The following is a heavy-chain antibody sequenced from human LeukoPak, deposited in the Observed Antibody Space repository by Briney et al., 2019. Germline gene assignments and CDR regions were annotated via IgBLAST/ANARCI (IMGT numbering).Heavy chain of an antibody. J-gene: IGHJ4*02. CDR1: GYSFTSYW. CDR3: ARDWEWYYDSSGYYPQTAPFDY. CDR2: IYPGDSDT. V-gene: IGHV5-51*01. Sequence: GESLKISCKGSGYSFTSYWIGWVRQMPGKGLEWMGIIYPGDSDTRYSPSFQGQVTISADKSISTAYLQWSSLKASDTAVYYCARDWEWYYDSSGYYPQTAPFDYWGQGTLVTVSS. D-gene: IGHD3-22*01.